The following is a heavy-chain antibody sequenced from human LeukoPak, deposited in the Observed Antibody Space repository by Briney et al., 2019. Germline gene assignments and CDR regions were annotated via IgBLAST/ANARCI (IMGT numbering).Heavy chain of an antibody. CDR2: IYTSGST. J-gene: IGHJ3*02. CDR3: ARDQVLLWFGEFHGGAFDI. D-gene: IGHD3-10*01. CDR1: GGSISSGSYY. V-gene: IGHV4-61*02. Sequence: SQTLSLTCTVSGGSISSGSYYWSWIRQPAGKGLEWIGRIYTSGSTNYNPSLKSRVTISVDTSKNQFSLKLSSVTAADTAVYYCARDQVLLWFGEFHGGAFDIWGQGTMVTVSS.